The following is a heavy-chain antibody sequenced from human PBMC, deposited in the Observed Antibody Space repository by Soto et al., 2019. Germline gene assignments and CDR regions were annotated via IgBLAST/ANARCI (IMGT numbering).Heavy chain of an antibody. Sequence: EVQLVESGGGLVQPGGSLRLSCAASGFTFSDHYMDWGRQAPGKGLEWVGRTRNKANSYTTDYAASGKGRFTISRDESKHSLYLQMHSLKAEDAEVYYCARGSPTRDITIGFVYGMYVWGQGTTVTVSS. D-gene: IGHD3-3*01. CDR2: TRNKANSYTT. J-gene: IGHJ6*02. V-gene: IGHV3-72*01. CDR1: GFTFSDHY. CDR3: ARGSPTRDITIGFVYGMYV.